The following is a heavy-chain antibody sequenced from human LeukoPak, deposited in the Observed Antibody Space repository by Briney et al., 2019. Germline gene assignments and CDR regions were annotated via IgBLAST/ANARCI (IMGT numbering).Heavy chain of an antibody. V-gene: IGHV4-59*08. J-gene: IGHJ5*02. Sequence: KTSETLSLTCTLSGGSIGSYYWSWIRQPPGKGLEWIGYIYYSGSTNYNPSLKSRVTISVDTSKNQFSLKLSSVTAADTAVYYCARHENYNWFDPWGQGTLVTVSS. CDR1: GGSIGSYY. CDR3: ARHENYNWFDP. CDR2: IYYSGST.